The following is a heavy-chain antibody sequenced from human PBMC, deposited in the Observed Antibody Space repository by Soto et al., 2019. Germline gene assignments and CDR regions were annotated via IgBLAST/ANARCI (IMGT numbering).Heavy chain of an antibody. D-gene: IGHD2-15*01. J-gene: IGHJ6*02. V-gene: IGHV3-30-3*01. CDR2: ISYDGSNK. CDR1: GFTFSSYA. CDR3: ARDHRGVVGYCSGGSCPNYYGMDV. Sequence: RLSCAASGFTFSSYAMHWVRQAPGKGLEWVAVISYDGSNKYYADSVKGRFTISRDNSKNTLYLQMNSLRAEDTAVYYCARDHRGVVGYCSGGSCPNYYGMDVWGQGTTVTVSS.